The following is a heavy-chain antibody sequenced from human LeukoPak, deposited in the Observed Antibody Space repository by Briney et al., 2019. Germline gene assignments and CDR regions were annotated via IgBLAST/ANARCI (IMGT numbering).Heavy chain of an antibody. D-gene: IGHD3-10*01. CDR1: GGSFSGYY. J-gene: IGHJ4*02. CDR3: ARGYCVSGSYLLLNY. CDR2: INHSGST. V-gene: IGHV4-34*01. Sequence: SETLSLTCAVYGGSFSGYYWSWIRQPPGKGLEWIGEINHSGSTNYNPSLKSRVTISVDTSKNQFSLQLSSVTAADTAVYYFARGYCVSGSYLLLNYWGQGTLVTVSS.